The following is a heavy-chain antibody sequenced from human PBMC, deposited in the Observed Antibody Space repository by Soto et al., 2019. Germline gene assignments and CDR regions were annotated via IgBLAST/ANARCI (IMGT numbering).Heavy chain of an antibody. CDR1: GYSFTSYW. V-gene: IGHV5-10-1*01. CDR2: IDPSDSYT. D-gene: IGHD2-21*01. Sequence: GESLKISCKGSGYSFTSYWISWVRQMPGKGLEWMGRIDPSDSYTNYSPSFHGHVTISTDKSISTAYLQWSSLNASDTAMYYCARLPPMVIGAFDIWGQGTMVTVSS. CDR3: ARLPPMVIGAFDI. J-gene: IGHJ3*02.